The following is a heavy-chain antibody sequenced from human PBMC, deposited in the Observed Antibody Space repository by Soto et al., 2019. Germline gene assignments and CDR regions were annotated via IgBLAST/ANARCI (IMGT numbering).Heavy chain of an antibody. D-gene: IGHD6-13*01. CDR2: IWYDGSNK. CDR3: ARDDSSPPNYYFDY. Sequence: ESGGGVVQPGRSLRLSCAASGFTFSSYGMHWVRQAPGKGLEWVAVIWYDGSNKYYADSVKGRFTISRDNSKNTLYLQMNSLRAEDTAVYYCARDDSSPPNYYFDYWGQGTLVTVSS. CDR1: GFTFSSYG. J-gene: IGHJ4*02. V-gene: IGHV3-33*01.